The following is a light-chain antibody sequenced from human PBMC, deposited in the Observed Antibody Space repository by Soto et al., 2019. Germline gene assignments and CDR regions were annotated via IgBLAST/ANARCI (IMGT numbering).Light chain of an antibody. J-gene: IGKJ4*01. V-gene: IGKV1-5*03. CDR2: KAS. Sequence: DIQMTQPPSTLSASVGVRVTITCRASQSINNWLAWYQQKPGKAPKLLISKASNLKSGVPSRFSGTGSGTEFTLTISSLQPDDFASYYCQQYDSYPFTFGGGTKVEI. CDR3: QQYDSYPFT. CDR1: QSINNW.